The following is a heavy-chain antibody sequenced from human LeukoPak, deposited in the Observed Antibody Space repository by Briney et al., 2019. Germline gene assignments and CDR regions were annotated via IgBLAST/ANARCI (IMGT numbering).Heavy chain of an antibody. Sequence: PGGSLRLSCVASGFTFSNYAMSWVRQAPGKGLELVSGIYGSDDKTVYGDAVKGRFTISRDDSKNTLYLQMNSLRADDTAVYYCAKTQGYYDAWGQGALVTVSS. J-gene: IGHJ5*02. CDR2: IYGSDDKT. D-gene: IGHD2-15*01. CDR1: GFTFSNYA. CDR3: AKTQGYYDA. V-gene: IGHV3-23*01.